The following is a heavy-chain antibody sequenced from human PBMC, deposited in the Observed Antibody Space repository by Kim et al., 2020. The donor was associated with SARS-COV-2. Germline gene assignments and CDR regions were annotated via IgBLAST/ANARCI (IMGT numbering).Heavy chain of an antibody. Sequence: GGSLRLSCAASGFTFSSYGMHWVRQAPGKGLEWVAVISYDGSNKYYADSVKGRFTISRDNSKNTLYLQMNSLRAEDTAVYYCARDILTGYYHGYYYGMDVWGQGTTVTVSS. D-gene: IGHD3-9*01. J-gene: IGHJ6*02. CDR1: GFTFSSYG. V-gene: IGHV3-33*05. CDR2: ISYDGSNK. CDR3: ARDILTGYYHGYYYGMDV.